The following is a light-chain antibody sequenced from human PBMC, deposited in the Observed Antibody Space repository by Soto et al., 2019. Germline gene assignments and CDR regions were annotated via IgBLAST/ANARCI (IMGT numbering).Light chain of an antibody. J-gene: IGKJ1*01. CDR2: GAS. CDR3: QQYNTWWT. V-gene: IGKV3-15*01. CDR1: QSVSSN. Sequence: EIVMTQSPSTLSVSAGERATLSCRASQSVSSNLAWYQQKPGQAPRLLIYGASTRATGIPARLSGSGSGTEFTLTISSPQSEDFAVYYCQQYNTWWTFGQGTKVDIK.